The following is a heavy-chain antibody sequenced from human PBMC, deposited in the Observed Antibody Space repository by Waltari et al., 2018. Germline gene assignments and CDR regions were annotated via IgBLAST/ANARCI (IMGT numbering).Heavy chain of an antibody. CDR2: IIPLFGAA. J-gene: IGHJ4*02. V-gene: IGHV1-69*13. D-gene: IGHD4-17*01. CDR3: TRFYGDYLHGRFDY. Sequence: QVQLVQSGAEVKKPGSSVRVSCKASGDTFNTYPIFWVRQAPGQGLEWMGRIIPLFGAANYAQKFQGRISITADKSTSTVYMELTSLKSEDTAVYYCTRFYGDYLHGRFDYWGQGTLVIVSS. CDR1: GDTFNTYP.